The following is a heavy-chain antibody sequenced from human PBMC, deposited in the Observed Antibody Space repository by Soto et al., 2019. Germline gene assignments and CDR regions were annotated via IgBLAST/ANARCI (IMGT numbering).Heavy chain of an antibody. D-gene: IGHD6-6*01. CDR1: GFTFSSYA. Sequence: QVQLVESGGGVVQPGRSLRLSCAASGFTFSSYAMHWVRQAPGKGLEWVAVISYDGSNKYYADSMKGRFTISRDNSKNTLYLQMNSLRAEDTAVYYCARDLSIAAIDYWGQGTLVTVSS. CDR3: ARDLSIAAIDY. J-gene: IGHJ4*02. V-gene: IGHV3-30-3*01. CDR2: ISYDGSNK.